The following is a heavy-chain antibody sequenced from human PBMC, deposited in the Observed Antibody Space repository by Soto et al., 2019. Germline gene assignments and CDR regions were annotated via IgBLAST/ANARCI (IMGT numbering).Heavy chain of an antibody. J-gene: IGHJ2*01. Sequence: SETLSLTCTVSGASINDNDYYWSWMGQTPGKGLEWIGYVYYSGTTDYLPSLKSRLSMSIDKSRNQFTLRPNYVTAADTATYYSARMSYFYDKRSFDLWGRGTQVTVSS. V-gene: IGHV4-30-4*01. CDR2: VYYSGTT. CDR1: GASINDNDYY. CDR3: ARMSYFYDKRSFDL. D-gene: IGHD3-22*01.